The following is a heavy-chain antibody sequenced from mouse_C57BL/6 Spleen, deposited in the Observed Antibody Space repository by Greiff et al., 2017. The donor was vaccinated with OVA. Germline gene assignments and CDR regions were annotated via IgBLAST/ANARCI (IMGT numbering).Heavy chain of an antibody. V-gene: IGHV14-1*01. J-gene: IGHJ3*01. CDR2: IDPGDGDT. D-gene: IGHD2-3*01. CDR3: TTDGLGFAY. CDR1: GFNIKDYS. Sequence: VQLQQSGAELVRPGASVKLSCTASGFNIKDYSMHWVKQRPEQGLEWIGRIDPGDGDTEYAPKFQGKATMTADTSSNPAYLQLSSLTSEDTAVYYCTTDGLGFAYWGQGTLVTVSA.